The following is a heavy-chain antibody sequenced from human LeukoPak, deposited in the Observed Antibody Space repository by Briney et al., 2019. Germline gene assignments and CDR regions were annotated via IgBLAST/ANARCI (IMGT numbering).Heavy chain of an antibody. D-gene: IGHD6-19*01. CDR2: INHSGST. V-gene: IGHV4-38-2*01. J-gene: IGHJ4*02. CDR1: GYSISSGYY. CDR3: ARVIGGWTKAPFDY. Sequence: PSETLSLTCAVSGYSISSGYYWGWIRQPPGKGLEWIGTINHSGSTYYNPSLKSRVTISVDTSKNQFSLKLNSVTAADTAVYYCARVIGGWTKAPFDYWGQGTLVTVSS.